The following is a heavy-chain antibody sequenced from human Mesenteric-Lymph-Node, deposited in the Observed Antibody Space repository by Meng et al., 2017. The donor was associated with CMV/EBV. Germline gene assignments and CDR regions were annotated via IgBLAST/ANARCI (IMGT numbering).Heavy chain of an antibody. V-gene: IGHV3-NL1*01. CDR1: GFTFDTYG. D-gene: IGHD3-3*01. Sequence: GESLKISCAASGFTFDTYGMHWVRQAPGKGLEWVSVIYTGGDSTSYADSVKGRFTISRDNSKNTLYLQMNSLRAEDTALYYCAKMEGLSGYYNDAFDIWGQGTMVTVSS. J-gene: IGHJ3*02. CDR2: IYTGGDST. CDR3: AKMEGLSGYYNDAFDI.